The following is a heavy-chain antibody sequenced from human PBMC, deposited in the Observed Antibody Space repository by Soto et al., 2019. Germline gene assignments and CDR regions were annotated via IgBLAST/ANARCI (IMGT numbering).Heavy chain of an antibody. CDR2: IYYSGST. J-gene: IGHJ3*02. Sequence: PSETLSLTCTVSGGSISSGGYYWSWIRQHPGKGLEWIGYIYYSGSTYYNPSLKSRVTISVDTSKNQFSLKLSSVTAADTAVYYCAREYYYDSSGYSISAPNAFDIWGQGTMVTVSS. CDR3: AREYYYDSSGYSISAPNAFDI. V-gene: IGHV4-31*03. D-gene: IGHD3-22*01. CDR1: GGSISSGGYY.